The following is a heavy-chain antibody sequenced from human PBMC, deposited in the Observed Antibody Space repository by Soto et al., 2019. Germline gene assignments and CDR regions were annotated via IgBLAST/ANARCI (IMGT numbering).Heavy chain of an antibody. CDR2: INEDESEK. V-gene: IGHV3-7*05. Sequence: EVQLVESGGGLVQPGGSLRLSCVASGFTFRSYWMSWVRQAPGKGLEWVANINEDESEKNYVDSVKGRFTISRDNAKNSLYLQMNSRRAEDTAMYFCARGDVYSGDLWGQGTLVTVSP. J-gene: IGHJ5*02. CDR3: ARGDVYSGDL. D-gene: IGHD4-4*01. CDR1: GFTFRSYW.